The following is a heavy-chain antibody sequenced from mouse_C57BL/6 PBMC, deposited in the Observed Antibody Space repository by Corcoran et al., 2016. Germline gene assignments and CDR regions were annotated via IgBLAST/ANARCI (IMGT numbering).Heavy chain of an antibody. D-gene: IGHD2-2*01. V-gene: IGHV9-3*01. CDR1: GYTFTSYE. CDR2: INTYSGVP. CDR3: ARWWLRRSAMDY. Sequence: QIQLVQSGPELKKPRETVKISCKASGYTFTSYEISWVKKAPGKGLKWMGWINTYSGVPTYADDFKGRFAFSLETSASTAYLQINNLKNEDTATYFCARWWLRRSAMDYWGQGTSVTVSS. J-gene: IGHJ4*01.